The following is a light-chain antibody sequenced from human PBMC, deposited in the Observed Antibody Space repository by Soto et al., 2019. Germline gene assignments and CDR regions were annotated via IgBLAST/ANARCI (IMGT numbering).Light chain of an antibody. CDR1: QNVNKW. CDR2: DAS. V-gene: IGKV1-5*01. Sequence: DIQMTQSPSTLSASVGDRVTITCRASQNVNKWLAWFQQKPGKVPKLLIFDASTLQTGVPSRFGGGGSGTEFTLTISGLQPDDFATYYCQQYNSYSPRTFGPGTKVEI. CDR3: QQYNSYSPRT. J-gene: IGKJ1*01.